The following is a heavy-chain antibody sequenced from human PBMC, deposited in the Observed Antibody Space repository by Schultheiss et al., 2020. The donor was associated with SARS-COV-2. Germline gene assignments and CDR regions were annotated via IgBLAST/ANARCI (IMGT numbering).Heavy chain of an antibody. CDR3: ARGRGDYERRDAFDI. D-gene: IGHD2-21*02. Sequence: SETLSLTCTVAGGSISSSSYYWGWIRQPPGKGLEWIGEIYHSGSTNYNPSRKSRVTISVDTSKNQFSLKLSSVTAADTAVYYCARGRGDYERRDAFDIWGQGTMVTVSS. CDR2: IYHSGST. CDR1: GGSISSSSYY. J-gene: IGHJ3*02. V-gene: IGHV4-39*07.